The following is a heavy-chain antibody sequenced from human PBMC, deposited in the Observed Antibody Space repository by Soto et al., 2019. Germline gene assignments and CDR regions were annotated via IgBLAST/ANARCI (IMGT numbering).Heavy chain of an antibody. CDR2: IYYSGST. J-gene: IGHJ6*03. V-gene: IGHV4-59*01. CDR3: ARASTVTNYYYMDV. CDR1: GGSISSYY. D-gene: IGHD4-17*01. Sequence: SETLSLTCTVSGGSISSYYWSWIRQPPGKGLEWIGYIYYSGSTNYNPSLKSRVTISVDTSKNQFSLKLSSVTAADTAVYYCARASTVTNYYYMDVWGKGTTVIVSS.